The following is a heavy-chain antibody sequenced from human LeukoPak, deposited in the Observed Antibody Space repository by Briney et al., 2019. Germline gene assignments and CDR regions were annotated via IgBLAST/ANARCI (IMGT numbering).Heavy chain of an antibody. Sequence: PGRSLRLSCAASGFTFDDYAMHWVRQAPGKGLEWVSGISCNSGSIGYADSVKGRFTISRDNAKNSLYLQMNSLRAEDTALYYCAKDMVGYYYDSRRGGYFDYWGQGTLVTVSS. V-gene: IGHV3-9*01. CDR1: GFTFDDYA. CDR2: ISCNSGSI. D-gene: IGHD3-22*01. J-gene: IGHJ4*02. CDR3: AKDMVGYYYDSRRGGYFDY.